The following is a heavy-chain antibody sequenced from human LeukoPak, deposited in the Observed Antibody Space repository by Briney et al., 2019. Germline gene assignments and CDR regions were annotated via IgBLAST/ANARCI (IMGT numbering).Heavy chain of an antibody. V-gene: IGHV3-15*01. D-gene: IGHD6-13*01. CDR1: GFTFSSYA. CDR3: TTVRGSSWYFDY. J-gene: IGHJ4*02. Sequence: GGSLRLSCAASGFTFSSYAMSWVRQAPGKGLEWVGRIKSKTDGGTTDYAAPVKGRFTISRDDSKNTLYLQMNSLKTEDTAVYYCTTVRGSSWYFDYWGQGTLVTVSS. CDR2: IKSKTDGGTT.